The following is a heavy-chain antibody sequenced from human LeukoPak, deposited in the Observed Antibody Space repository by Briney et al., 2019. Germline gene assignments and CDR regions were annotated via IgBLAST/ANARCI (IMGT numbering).Heavy chain of an antibody. CDR1: GYTFTRYA. V-gene: IGHV7-4-1*02. CDR3: ARDSNNYCNYYMDV. D-gene: IGHD2/OR15-2a*01. CDR2: INTNTGNP. J-gene: IGHJ6*03. Sequence: ASVKVSCKASGYTFTRYAVNWVRQAPGQGLEWMGWINTNTGNPTYAQGFTGRFVFSLDTSVSTAYLQISSLKAEDTAVYYCARDSNNYCNYYMDVWGRGTTVTVSS.